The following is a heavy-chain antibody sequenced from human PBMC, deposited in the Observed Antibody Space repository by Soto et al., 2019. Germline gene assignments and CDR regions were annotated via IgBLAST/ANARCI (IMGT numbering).Heavy chain of an antibody. V-gene: IGHV3-48*03. CDR3: ARRASR. Sequence: GGSLRLSCAASGFTFSSSEMYWVRQAPGKGLEWVSYIHPSGQPIFYADSAKGRFTISRDNAKNSLYLQMSSLRAEDSAVYYCARRASRWGQGTMVTVSS. CDR1: GFTFSSSE. CDR2: IHPSGQPI. D-gene: IGHD1-26*01. J-gene: IGHJ3*01.